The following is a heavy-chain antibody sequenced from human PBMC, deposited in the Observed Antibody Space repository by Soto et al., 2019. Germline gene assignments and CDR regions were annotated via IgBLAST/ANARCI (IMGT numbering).Heavy chain of an antibody. J-gene: IGHJ3*02. V-gene: IGHV3-21*01. Sequence: EVQLVESGGGLVKPGGSLRLSCAASGFTFSSYSMNWVRQAPGKGLEWVSSISSSSSYIYYADSVKGRFTISRDNAKNSLYLQMNSLRAEDTAVYYCARDRAPTYYGILTGYPDAFDIWGQGTMVTVSS. CDR1: GFTFSSYS. D-gene: IGHD3-9*01. CDR2: ISSSSSYI. CDR3: ARDRAPTYYGILTGYPDAFDI.